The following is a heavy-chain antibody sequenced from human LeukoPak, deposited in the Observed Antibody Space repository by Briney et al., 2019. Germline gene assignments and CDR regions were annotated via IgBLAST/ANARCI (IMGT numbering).Heavy chain of an antibody. V-gene: IGHV6-1*01. D-gene: IGHD6-13*01. CDR3: ARVLEEGSIAAAGPDAFDI. CDR2: TCYRSKWYN. J-gene: IGHJ3*02. Sequence: SQTLSLTCAISGDSVSSNSAAWNWIRQSPSRGLEWLGRTCYRSKWYNDYAVSVKSRITINPDTSKNQFSLQLNSVTPEDTAVYYCARVLEEGSIAAAGPDAFDIWGQGTMVTVSS. CDR1: GDSVSSNSAA.